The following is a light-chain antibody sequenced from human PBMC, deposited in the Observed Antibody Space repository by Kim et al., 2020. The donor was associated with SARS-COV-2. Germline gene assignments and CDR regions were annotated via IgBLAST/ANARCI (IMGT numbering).Light chain of an antibody. CDR2: LAS. CDR1: QDIRTS. Sequence: DIQMTQSPSSLSASVGDTITITCRASQDIRTSLAWFQQKPGKAPKSLIYLASILQSGVPSRFSGSGSGTHFTLTISSLQPEDCGTYYCQHYQGYPWAFGQGTKVDIK. J-gene: IGKJ1*01. CDR3: QHYQGYPWA. V-gene: IGKV1-16*01.